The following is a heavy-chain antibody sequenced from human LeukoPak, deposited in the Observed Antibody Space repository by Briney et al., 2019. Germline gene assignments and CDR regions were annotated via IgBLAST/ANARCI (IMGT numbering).Heavy chain of an antibody. V-gene: IGHV4-59*12. CDR1: GGSISSYY. J-gene: IGHJ6*03. CDR2: IYYSGST. CDR3: ARGTAREYYYYYMDV. D-gene: IGHD1-26*01. Sequence: SETLSLTCTVSGGSISSYYWSWIRQPPGKGLEWIGYIYYSGSTNYNPSLKSRVTISVDTSKNRFSLKLSSVTAADTAVYYCARGTAREYYYYYMDVWGKGTTVTVSS.